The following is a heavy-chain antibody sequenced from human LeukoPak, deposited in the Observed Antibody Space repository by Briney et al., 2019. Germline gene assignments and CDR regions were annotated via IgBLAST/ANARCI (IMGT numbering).Heavy chain of an antibody. J-gene: IGHJ4*02. V-gene: IGHV1-18*01. Sequence: ASVKVSCKASGYTFTSYGISWVRQAPGQGLEWMGWISAYNGNTNYAQKLQGRVTMTTDTSTSTAYMELRSLRSDDTAVYYCARDLYDFWSGYSFKYYFDYWGQGTLVTVSS. D-gene: IGHD3-3*01. CDR2: ISAYNGNT. CDR1: GYTFTSYG. CDR3: ARDLYDFWSGYSFKYYFDY.